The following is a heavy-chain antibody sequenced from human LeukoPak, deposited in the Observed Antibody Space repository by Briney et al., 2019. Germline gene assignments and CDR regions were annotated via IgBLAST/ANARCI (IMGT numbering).Heavy chain of an antibody. Sequence: PGGSLRLSCAASGFTFSSYGMHWVRQAPGKGLEWVAVIWYDGSNKYYADSVKGRFTISRDNSKNTLYLQMNSLRAEDTAVYYCARVSPVYYFDYWGQGTLVTVSS. CDR1: GFTFSSYG. CDR3: ARVSPVYYFDY. D-gene: IGHD5/OR15-5a*01. J-gene: IGHJ4*02. CDR2: IWYDGSNK. V-gene: IGHV3-33*01.